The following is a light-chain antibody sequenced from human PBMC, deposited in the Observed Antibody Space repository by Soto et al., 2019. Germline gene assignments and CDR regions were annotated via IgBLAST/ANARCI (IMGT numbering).Light chain of an antibody. V-gene: IGKV3-11*01. Sequence: EIVLTQSPATLPLSPGERATLSCRASQSVSSYLAWYQQKPGQAPRLLIYDASNRATGIPARFSGSGSGTDFTLTISSLEPEDFAVYYCQQRRYWQVTFGQGTRLEIK. CDR1: QSVSSY. J-gene: IGKJ5*01. CDR2: DAS. CDR3: QQRRYWQVT.